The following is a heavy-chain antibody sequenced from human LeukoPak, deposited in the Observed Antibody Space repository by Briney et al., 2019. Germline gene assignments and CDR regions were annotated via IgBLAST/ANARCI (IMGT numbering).Heavy chain of an antibody. D-gene: IGHD3-16*01. J-gene: IGHJ6*03. CDR2: INHSGST. CDR3: ARGAGGNYFYYYMDV. Sequence: SETLSLTCAVYGGSFSGYYWTWIRQPPGKGLEWIGEINHSGSTNYNPSLKSRVTISVDTSKNQFSLKLSSVTAADTAVYHCARGAGGNYFYYYMDVWGTGTTVTVSS. V-gene: IGHV4-34*01. CDR1: GGSFSGYY.